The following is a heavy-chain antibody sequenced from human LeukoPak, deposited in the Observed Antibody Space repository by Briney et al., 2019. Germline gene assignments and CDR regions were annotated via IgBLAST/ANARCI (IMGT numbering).Heavy chain of an antibody. CDR3: ARESTSGLPAVGFDF. CDR2: GYHTGST. D-gene: IGHD3-10*01. CDR1: GYSISSGSY. J-gene: IGHJ4*02. Sequence: PLETLSLTCAVSGYSISSGSYWGWVRQPPGKGLEWIGSGYHTGSTFYNPSLKNRVSISVDTSKNQFSLKLSSVTAADTAVYYCARESTSGLPAVGFDFWGQGTLVTVS. V-gene: IGHV4-38-2*02.